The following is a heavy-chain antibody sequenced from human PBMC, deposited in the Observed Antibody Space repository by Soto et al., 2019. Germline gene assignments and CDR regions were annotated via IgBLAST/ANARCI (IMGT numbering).Heavy chain of an antibody. CDR1: GGSISTYS. CDR3: ARDESGWAI. J-gene: IGHJ4*02. V-gene: IGHV4-59*01. Sequence: QVQLQESGPGLVKPSETLSLTCTVSGGSISTYSLSWIRQTPGKGLEWLGNVFFSGITNYSPSLESRVTISLDKSKNHFSLKLTSVTAADTAVYYGARDESGWAIWGQGALVTVSS. D-gene: IGHD3-10*01. CDR2: VFFSGIT.